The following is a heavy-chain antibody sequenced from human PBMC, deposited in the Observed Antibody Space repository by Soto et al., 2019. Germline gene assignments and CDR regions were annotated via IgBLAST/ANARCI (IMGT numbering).Heavy chain of an antibody. V-gene: IGHV4-34*01. D-gene: IGHD2-15*01. CDR3: GRSEAAAQYFDY. Sequence: SETLSLTCAVYGGSFSGYYWTWIRQPPGTGLEWIGEINHSGSTNYNPSLKSRVTISVDTSKNQFSLKLTSVTAADTAVYYCGRSEAAAQYFDYWGQGTLVTVSS. CDR2: INHSGST. J-gene: IGHJ4*02. CDR1: GGSFSGYY.